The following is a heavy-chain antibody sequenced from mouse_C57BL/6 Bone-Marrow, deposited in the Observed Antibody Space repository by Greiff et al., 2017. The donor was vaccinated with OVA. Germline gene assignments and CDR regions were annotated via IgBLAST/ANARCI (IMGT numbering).Heavy chain of an antibody. CDR2: ISNGGGST. J-gene: IGHJ2*01. V-gene: IGHV5-12*01. Sequence: EVQVVESGGGLVQPGGSLKLSCAASGFTFSDYYMYWVRQTPEKRLEWVAYISNGGGSTYYPDTVKGRFTISRDNAKNTLYLQMSRLKSEDTAMYYCARHGYYYGSSYELDYWGQGTTRTVSS. CDR1: GFTFSDYY. CDR3: ARHGYYYGSSYELDY. D-gene: IGHD1-1*01.